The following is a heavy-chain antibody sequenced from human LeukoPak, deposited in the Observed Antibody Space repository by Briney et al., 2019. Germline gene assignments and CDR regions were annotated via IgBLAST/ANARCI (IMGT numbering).Heavy chain of an antibody. V-gene: IGHV4-34*01. D-gene: IGHD4-11*01. J-gene: IGHJ4*02. Sequence: SETLSLTCAVYGGSFSGYYWSWIRQPPGKGLEWIGEINHSGSTNYNPSLKSRVTISVDTSKNQFSLKLSSVTAADTAVYYCASGVYSISDYWGQGTLVTVSS. CDR3: ASGVYSISDY. CDR2: INHSGST. CDR1: GGSFSGYY.